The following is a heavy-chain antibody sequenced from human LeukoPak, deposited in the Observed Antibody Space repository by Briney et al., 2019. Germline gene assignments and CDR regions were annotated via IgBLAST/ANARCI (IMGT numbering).Heavy chain of an antibody. CDR1: GYTFTELS. CDR2: FDPEDGET. Sequence: ASVKVSCKVSGYTFTELSMHWVRQAPGKGLEWMGGFDPEDGETIYAQKFQGRVTMTEDTSTDTAYMELSSLRSEDTAVYYCATTYYYDSSGPISLFTVVPFAFDIWGQGTMVTVSS. J-gene: IGHJ3*02. D-gene: IGHD3-22*01. CDR3: ATTYYYDSSGPISLFTVVPFAFDI. V-gene: IGHV1-24*01.